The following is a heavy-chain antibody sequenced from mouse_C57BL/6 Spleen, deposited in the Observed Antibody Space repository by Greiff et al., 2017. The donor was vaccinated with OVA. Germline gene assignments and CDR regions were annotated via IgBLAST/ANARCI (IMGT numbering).Heavy chain of an antibody. J-gene: IGHJ4*01. V-gene: IGHV1-64*01. Sequence: QVQLKQPGAELVKPGASVKLSCKASGYTFTSYWMHWVKQRPGQGLEWIGMIHPNSGSTNYNEKFKSKATLTVDKSSSTAHMQLSSLTSEDSAVYYCARYYSNPYAMDYWGQGTSVTVSS. CDR1: GYTFTSYW. D-gene: IGHD2-5*01. CDR3: ARYYSNPYAMDY. CDR2: IHPNSGST.